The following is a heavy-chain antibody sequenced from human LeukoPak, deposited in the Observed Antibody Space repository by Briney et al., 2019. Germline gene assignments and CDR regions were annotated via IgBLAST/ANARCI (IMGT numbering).Heavy chain of an antibody. CDR1: GDSVSSDSAA. CDR3: ARDPVGGSTIFDS. CDR2: TYFRSKWYY. Sequence: SQTLSLTCATSGDSVSSDSAAWNWIRQSPSRGLEWLARTYFRSKWYYDYALAVKGRITINPDTSKNQFSLQLNSVTPEDTAVYFCARDPVGGSTIFDSWGQGTLVTVSS. J-gene: IGHJ4*02. V-gene: IGHV6-1*01. D-gene: IGHD1-26*01.